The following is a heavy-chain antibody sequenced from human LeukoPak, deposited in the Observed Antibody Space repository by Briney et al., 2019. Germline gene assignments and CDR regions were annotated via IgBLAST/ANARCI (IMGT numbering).Heavy chain of an antibody. CDR1: GFTFNDYA. V-gene: IGHV3-23*01. CDR3: AKGLRGCSGNACYYFFDF. CDR2: ITVSGSNT. Sequence: PGGSLRLSCAASGFTFNDYAMTWVRQAPGKGLEWVSAITVSGSNTYYAASAKGRFTISRDNSKNSLDLQMNSLRAEDTAVYYCAKGLRGCSGNACYYFFDFWGQGALVTVSS. D-gene: IGHD2/OR15-2a*01. J-gene: IGHJ4*02.